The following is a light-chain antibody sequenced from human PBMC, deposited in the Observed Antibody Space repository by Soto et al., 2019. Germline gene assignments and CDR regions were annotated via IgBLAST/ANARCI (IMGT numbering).Light chain of an antibody. V-gene: IGKV3D-20*02. CDR3: QQRSNWL. CDR2: GAF. CDR1: QSVSTNY. Sequence: EVVLTQSPGTLSLSPGERATLSCRASQSVSTNYLAWYQQKPGQAPWLLIYGAFNRAGGVPDRFSGSGSGTDFTLTISNLEPEDFAVYYCQQRSNWLFGPGTKVAIK. J-gene: IGKJ3*01.